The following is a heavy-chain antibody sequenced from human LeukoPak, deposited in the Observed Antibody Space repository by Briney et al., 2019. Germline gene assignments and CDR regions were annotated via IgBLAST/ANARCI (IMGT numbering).Heavy chain of an antibody. CDR3: AKGYSSGWSFDY. Sequence: GGALRLSCAASGLTFSSYGMHWVRQAPGKGREGVAVISYDGSNKYYADSVKGRFTISRDNSKNTLYLQMNSLRAEDTAVYYCAKGYSSGWSFDYWGQGTLVTVSS. V-gene: IGHV3-30*18. CDR1: GLTFSSYG. CDR2: ISYDGSNK. J-gene: IGHJ4*02. D-gene: IGHD6-19*01.